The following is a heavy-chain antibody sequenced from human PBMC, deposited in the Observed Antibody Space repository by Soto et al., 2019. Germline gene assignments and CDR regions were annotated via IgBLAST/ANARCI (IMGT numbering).Heavy chain of an antibody. CDR2: IYYSGTT. D-gene: IGHD4-17*01. Sequence: QLQLQESGPGLVKPSETLSLTCTVSGGSISSSSYYWGWIRQPPGKGLELIGSIYYSGTTYYHPSLKSRVTISVDTSKNQFSLKLSSVTAADTAVYYCARHDLDYARGYFDYWGQGTLVTVSS. J-gene: IGHJ4*02. CDR3: ARHDLDYARGYFDY. V-gene: IGHV4-39*01. CDR1: GGSISSSSYY.